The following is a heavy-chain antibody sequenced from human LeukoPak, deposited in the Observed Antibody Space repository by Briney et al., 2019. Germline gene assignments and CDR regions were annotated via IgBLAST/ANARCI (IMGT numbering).Heavy chain of an antibody. CDR1: GYTFTGYY. D-gene: IGHD2-2*01. J-gene: IGHJ4*02. CDR2: INPNSGGT. V-gene: IGHV1-2*02. CDR3: ARVLGYCSSTSCRKFDY. Sequence: ASVKVSCKASGYTFTGYYMHWVRQAPGQGLEWMGWINPNSGGTNYAQKFQGRVTMTRDTSISTAYMELSRLRSDDTAVYYCARVLGYCSSTSCRKFDYWGQGTLVTVSS.